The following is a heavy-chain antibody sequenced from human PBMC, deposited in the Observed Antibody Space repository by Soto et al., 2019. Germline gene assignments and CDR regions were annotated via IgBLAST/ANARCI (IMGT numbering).Heavy chain of an antibody. V-gene: IGHV4-59*01. CDR1: GAPISSYH. CDR3: AVAPYDSSGYYYFDY. CDR2: IYYSGST. Sequence: SETLSLTCTVSGAPISSYHWSWIRQAPGKGLEWIGYIYYSGSTSYNPSLKSRVTISVDTSKNQFSLKLSSVTAADTAVYYCAVAPYDSSGYYYFDYWGQGTLVTVSS. J-gene: IGHJ4*02. D-gene: IGHD3-22*01.